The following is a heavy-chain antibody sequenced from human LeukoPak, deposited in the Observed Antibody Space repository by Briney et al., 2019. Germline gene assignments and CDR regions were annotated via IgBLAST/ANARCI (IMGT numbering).Heavy chain of an antibody. CDR2: INWNGGST. J-gene: IGHJ3*02. V-gene: IGHV3-20*04. CDR3: AREGLRTERSDTDAFDI. Sequence: PGGSLRLSCAASGFTFDDYGMSWVRQAPGKGLEWVSGINWNGGSTGYADSVRGRFTISRDNAKNSLYLQMNSLRAEDTALYYCAREGLRTERSDTDAFDIWGQGTMVTVSS. D-gene: IGHD3-3*01. CDR1: GFTFDDYG.